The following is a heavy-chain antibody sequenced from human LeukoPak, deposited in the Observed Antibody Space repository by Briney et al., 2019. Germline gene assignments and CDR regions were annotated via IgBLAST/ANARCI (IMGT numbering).Heavy chain of an antibody. J-gene: IGHJ4*02. CDR1: GFTFDDYA. V-gene: IGHV3-9*01. CDR2: ISWNSGSI. D-gene: IGHD1-26*01. Sequence: GGSLRLSCAASGFTFDDYAMHWVRQAPGKGLEWVSGISWNSGSIGYADSVKGRFTISRDNAKNSLYLQMNSLRAEDTALYYCAKSHSGTYYESVDYWGQGTLVTVSS. CDR3: AKSHSGTYYESVDY.